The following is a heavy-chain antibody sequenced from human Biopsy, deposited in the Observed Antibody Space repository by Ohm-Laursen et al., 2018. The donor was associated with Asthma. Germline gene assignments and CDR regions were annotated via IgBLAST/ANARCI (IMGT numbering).Heavy chain of an antibody. CDR3: ARGDSSNWSHYYFDY. J-gene: IGHJ4*02. CDR2: IYSGGTS. CDR1: GFTFDDYG. D-gene: IGHD3-22*01. Sequence: GSLRLSCAASGFTFDDYGMFWIRPAPGKGLEWVSVIYSGGTSHTADSVRGRFTISRDYSKNTLYLQMHSLRAEDTAVYYCARGDSSNWSHYYFDYWGQGTLVTVSP. V-gene: IGHV3-53*01.